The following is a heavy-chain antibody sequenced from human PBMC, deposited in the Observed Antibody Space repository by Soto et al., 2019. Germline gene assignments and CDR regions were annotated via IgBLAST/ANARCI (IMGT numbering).Heavy chain of an antibody. CDR3: ANDFRGPMIGDAFDI. D-gene: IGHD3-22*01. V-gene: IGHV3-30*18. Sequence: GGSLRLSCAASGFTFSSYGMHWVRQAPGKGLEWVAVISYDGSNKYYADSVKGRFTISRDNSKNTLYLQMNSLRAEDTAVYYCANDFRGPMIGDAFDIWGQGTMVTVSS. CDR2: ISYDGSNK. J-gene: IGHJ3*02. CDR1: GFTFSSYG.